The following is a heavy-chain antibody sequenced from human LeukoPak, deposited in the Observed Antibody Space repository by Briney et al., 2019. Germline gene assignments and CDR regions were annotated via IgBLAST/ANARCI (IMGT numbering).Heavy chain of an antibody. J-gene: IGHJ3*02. D-gene: IGHD2-15*01. CDR2: ISGSGGST. CDR1: GFTFSSYT. V-gene: IGHV3-23*01. CDR3: ATQNDFYCSGGSCYVLDPDAFGI. Sequence: PGGSLRLSCAASGFTFSSYTMSWVRQAPGKGLEWVSAISGSGGSTYYADSVKGRFTISRDNSKNTLYLQMNSLRAEDTALYYCATQNDFYCSGGSCYVLDPDAFGIWGQGTMVTVSS.